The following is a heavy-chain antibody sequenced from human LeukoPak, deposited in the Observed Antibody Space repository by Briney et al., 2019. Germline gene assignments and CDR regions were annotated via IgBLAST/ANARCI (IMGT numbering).Heavy chain of an antibody. Sequence: ASVKVSCKASGYTFTSYGISLVRQAPVQGLDWMERISAYNGNTNYAQKLQGRVTMTTDTSTSTAYMELRSLRSDDTAMYYCARDQYYDSSGYSDYWGQRTLVTVSS. CDR3: ARDQYYDSSGYSDY. D-gene: IGHD3-22*01. J-gene: IGHJ4*02. V-gene: IGHV1-18*01. CDR2: ISAYNGNT. CDR1: GYTFTSYG.